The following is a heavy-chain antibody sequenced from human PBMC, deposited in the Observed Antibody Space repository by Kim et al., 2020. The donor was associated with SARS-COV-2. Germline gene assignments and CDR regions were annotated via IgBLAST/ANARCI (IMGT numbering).Heavy chain of an antibody. J-gene: IGHJ6*02. D-gene: IGHD6-13*01. Sequence: ADSVKGRFTISRANSKNTLYLQMNSLRAEDTAVYYCAREVGTFSYYYGMDVWGQGTTVTVSS. CDR3: AREVGTFSYYYGMDV. V-gene: IGHV3-30*07.